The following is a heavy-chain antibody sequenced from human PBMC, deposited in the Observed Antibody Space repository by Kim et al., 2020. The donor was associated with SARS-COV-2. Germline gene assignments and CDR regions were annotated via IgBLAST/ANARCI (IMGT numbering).Heavy chain of an antibody. J-gene: IGHJ4*02. Sequence: GGSLRLSCAASGFTVSSNYMSWVRQAPGKGLEWVSVIYSGGSTYYADSVKGRFTISRDNSKNTLYLQMNSLRAEDTAVYYCASSEAVARYYFDYWGQGTLVTVSS. D-gene: IGHD6-19*01. CDR3: ASSEAVARYYFDY. CDR2: IYSGGST. CDR1: GFTVSSNY. V-gene: IGHV3-53*01.